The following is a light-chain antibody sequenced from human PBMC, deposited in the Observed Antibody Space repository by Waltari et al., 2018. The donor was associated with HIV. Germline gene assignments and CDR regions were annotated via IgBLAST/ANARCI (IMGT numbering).Light chain of an antibody. CDR3: QQANSFPQT. V-gene: IGKV1-12*01. CDR2: GAS. Sequence: DIQMTQSPSSMSVSVGARVTITCRASQGISTWLAWYQQKPGKAPRLLIYGASNLQRGVPSRFSGSGSGTDFTLTIRSLQPEDFATYYCQQANSFPQTFGQGTKLEVK. CDR1: QGISTW. J-gene: IGKJ2*01.